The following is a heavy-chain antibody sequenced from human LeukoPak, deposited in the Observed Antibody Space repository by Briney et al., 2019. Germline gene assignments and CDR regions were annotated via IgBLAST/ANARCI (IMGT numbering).Heavy chain of an antibody. CDR1: GYTFTSYW. Sequence: PGESLKIFCKTSGYTFTSYWIGWVRQTPGKGLECMGVIFPRDSDVRYSPSFQGQVTISADKSTNTAYLHWGSMKASDSAMYYCVRSLPGTLLRGYGMDVWGPGTTVTVS. J-gene: IGHJ6*02. CDR2: IFPRDSDV. V-gene: IGHV5-51*01. CDR3: VRSLPGTLLRGYGMDV. D-gene: IGHD3-10*01.